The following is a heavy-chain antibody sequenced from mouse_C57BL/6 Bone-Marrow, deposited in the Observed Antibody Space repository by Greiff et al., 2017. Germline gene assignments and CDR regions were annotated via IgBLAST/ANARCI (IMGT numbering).Heavy chain of an antibody. CDR3: ARIPYGSSPYWYFDV. J-gene: IGHJ1*03. V-gene: IGHV5-17*01. CDR2: ISSGSSTI. Sequence: EVKLMESGGGLVKPGGSLKLSCAASGFTFSDYGMHWVRQAPEKGLEWVAYISSGSSTIYYADTVKGRFTFTRDNAKNTLLLQMNSLRSEYTAMYYCARIPYGSSPYWYFDVWGTGTTVTVSS. CDR1: GFTFSDYG. D-gene: IGHD1-1*01.